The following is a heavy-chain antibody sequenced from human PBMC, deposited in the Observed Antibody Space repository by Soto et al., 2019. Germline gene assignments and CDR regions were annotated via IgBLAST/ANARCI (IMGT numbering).Heavy chain of an antibody. CDR1: GGSISGYY. V-gene: IGHV4-59*01. J-gene: IGHJ6*02. CDR2: IYYSGST. D-gene: IGHD2-2*02. Sequence: PSEILCLPCTVAGGSISGYYWSWIRQPPGKGLEWIGYIYYSGSTNYNPSLKSRVTIPVDTSKNQFSLKLSSVTAADTAVYYCASVTRTCISTSCYRYYYGMDVWGQGTTVTVSS. CDR3: ASVTRTCISTSCYRYYYGMDV.